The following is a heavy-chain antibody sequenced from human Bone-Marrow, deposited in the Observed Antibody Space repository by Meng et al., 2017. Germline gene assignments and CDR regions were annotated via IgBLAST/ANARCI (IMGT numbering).Heavy chain of an antibody. CDR3: ARGPLLWRLSYYYGMDV. D-gene: IGHD2-2*01. J-gene: IGHJ6*02. Sequence: GESLKISCAASGFTFSSYWMSWVRQAPGKGLEWVANIKQDGSEKYYVDSVKGRFTISRDNAKNSLYLQMNSLRAEDTAVYYCARGPLLWRLSYYYGMDVWGQGTTVTVSS. V-gene: IGHV3-7*03. CDR1: GFTFSSYW. CDR2: IKQDGSEK.